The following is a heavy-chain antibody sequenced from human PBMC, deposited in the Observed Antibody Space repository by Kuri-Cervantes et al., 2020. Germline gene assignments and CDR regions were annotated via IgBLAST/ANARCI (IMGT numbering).Heavy chain of an antibody. CDR1: GGSTSSSSYY. J-gene: IGHJ4*02. CDR2: INYSGST. CDR3: ASGRRGSFDY. V-gene: IGHV4-39*02. D-gene: IGHD3-10*01. Sequence: SETLSLTCTVSGGSTSSSSYYWCWFRQPPGKGLEWIGSINYSGSTYYNPSLKSRVTISVDTYKNHFSLELTSVTATDTAVYYCASGRRGSFDYWGQGTLVTVSS.